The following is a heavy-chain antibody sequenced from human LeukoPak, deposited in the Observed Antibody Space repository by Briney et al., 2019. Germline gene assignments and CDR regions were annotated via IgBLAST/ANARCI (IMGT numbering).Heavy chain of an antibody. CDR1: GYTFTGYY. Sequence: GASVKVSCKASGYTFTGYYMHWVRQAPGQGLEWMGWINPNSGGTNYAQKFQGRVTMTRDTSISTAYMELSRLRSDDTAVYYCARAYCSSTSCYDLGFDLWGRGTLVTVSS. D-gene: IGHD2-2*01. J-gene: IGHJ2*01. V-gene: IGHV1-2*02. CDR3: ARAYCSSTSCYDLGFDL. CDR2: INPNSGGT.